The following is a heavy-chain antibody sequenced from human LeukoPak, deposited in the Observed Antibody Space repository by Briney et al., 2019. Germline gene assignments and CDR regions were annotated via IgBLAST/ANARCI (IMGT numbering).Heavy chain of an antibody. J-gene: IGHJ6*02. CDR1: GGTFSSYA. Sequence: SVKVSCKAAGGTFSSYAISWVRQAPGQGLEWMGGIIPIFGTANYAQKFQGRVTITADESTSTAYMELSSLRSEDTAVYYCARVEYDILAGYYTRYYGMDVWGQGTTVTVSS. CDR2: IIPIFGTA. D-gene: IGHD3-9*01. CDR3: ARVEYDILAGYYTRYYGMDV. V-gene: IGHV1-69*13.